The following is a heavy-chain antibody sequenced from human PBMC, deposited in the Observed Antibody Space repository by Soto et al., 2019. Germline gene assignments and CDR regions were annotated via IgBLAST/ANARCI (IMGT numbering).Heavy chain of an antibody. CDR1: GFTFSSYS. Sequence: PGGSLRLSCAASGFTFSSYSMNWVRQAPGKGLEWVSYISSSSSTIYYADSVKGRFTISRDNAKNSLYLQMNSLRAEDTAVYYCASAPHIAVAGPYYYYYYMDVWGKGTTVTVSS. J-gene: IGHJ6*03. D-gene: IGHD6-19*01. CDR2: ISSSSSTI. CDR3: ASAPHIAVAGPYYYYYYMDV. V-gene: IGHV3-48*01.